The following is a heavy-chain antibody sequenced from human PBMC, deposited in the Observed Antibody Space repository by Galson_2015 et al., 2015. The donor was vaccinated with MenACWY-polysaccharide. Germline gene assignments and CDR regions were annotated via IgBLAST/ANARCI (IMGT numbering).Heavy chain of an antibody. CDR2: ISGTSDTI. J-gene: IGHJ4*02. CDR1: GFTFSTYT. D-gene: IGHD2/OR15-2a*01. V-gene: IGHV3-48*04. Sequence: SLRLSCAASGFTFSTYTLNWVRQAPGKRLEWLSSISGTSDTIFYADSVKGRFAVSRDNSKNSLHLQMTGLRAEDSAVYYCTRGEGFVTSFYYFDSWGLGTLVTVSP. CDR3: TRGEGFVTSFYYFDS.